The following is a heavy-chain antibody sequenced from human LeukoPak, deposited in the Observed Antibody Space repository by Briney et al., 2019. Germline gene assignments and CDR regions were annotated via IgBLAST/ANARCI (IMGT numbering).Heavy chain of an antibody. J-gene: IGHJ4*02. V-gene: IGHV4-39*01. D-gene: IGHD7-27*01. CDR2: IFYSGST. CDR3: ATARRMGTTPDY. Sequence: NPSETLSLTCTVSGGSISSSSYYWAWIRQPPGKGLEWIGSIFYSGSTFYNPSLKSRVTMSVDTSKNQFSLRLSSVTAADTAVYYCATARRMGTTPDYWGQGTLVTVSS. CDR1: GGSISSSSYY.